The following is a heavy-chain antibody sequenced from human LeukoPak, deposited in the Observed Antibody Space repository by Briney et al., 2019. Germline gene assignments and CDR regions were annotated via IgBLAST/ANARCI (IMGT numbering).Heavy chain of an antibody. Sequence: ASVKVSCKASGCTFTSYYMHWVRQAPGQGLEWMGIINPSGGSTSYAQKFQGRVTMTRDTSTSTVYMELSSLRSEDTAVYYCARSVGATGYFDYWGQGTLVTVSS. D-gene: IGHD1-26*01. J-gene: IGHJ4*02. V-gene: IGHV1-46*01. CDR1: GCTFTSYY. CDR2: INPSGGST. CDR3: ARSVGATGYFDY.